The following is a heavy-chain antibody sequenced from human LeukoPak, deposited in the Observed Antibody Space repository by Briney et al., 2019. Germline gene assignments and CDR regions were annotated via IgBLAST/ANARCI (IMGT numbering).Heavy chain of an antibody. CDR2: IVGRGRNT. J-gene: IGHJ4*02. CDR3: AMWGDYDILTGYYDSDY. Sequence: GGSLRPSCPPSGSTFTTYAISWVRQPQGKGLGWDSAIVGRGRNTYSADSVKGRFTISRVNPKNTLDLQMNSRRADDTAVYYCAMWGDYDILTGYYDSDYWGQGTLVTVSS. CDR1: GSTFTTYA. D-gene: IGHD3-9*01. V-gene: IGHV3-23*01.